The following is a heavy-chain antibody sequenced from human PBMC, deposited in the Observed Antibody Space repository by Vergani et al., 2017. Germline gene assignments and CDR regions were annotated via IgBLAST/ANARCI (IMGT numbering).Heavy chain of an antibody. Sequence: QVQLQQWGAGLLKPSETLSLTCAVYGGSFSGYYWSWIRQPPGKGLEWIGEINHSGSTNYNPSLKSRVTISVDTSKNQFSLKLSSVTAADTAVYYCAREDYGSMDVWGQGTTVTVSS. CDR3: AREDYGSMDV. V-gene: IGHV4-34*01. CDR2: INHSGST. J-gene: IGHJ6*02. CDR1: GGSFSGYY. D-gene: IGHD4-17*01.